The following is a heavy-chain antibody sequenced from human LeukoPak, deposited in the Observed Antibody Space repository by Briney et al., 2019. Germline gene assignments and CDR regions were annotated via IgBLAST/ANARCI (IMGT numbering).Heavy chain of an antibody. CDR2: IYTSGST. V-gene: IGHV4-4*09. Sequence: SETLSLTCTVSGGSISSYHWGWIRQSPGKGLEWIAYIYTSGSTKYNPSLKSRVTMSVDTSKNQFSLKLTSVTAADTAGYYCGGPGPAPGTPIDYWGQGTLGTVSS. CDR1: GGSISSYH. J-gene: IGHJ4*02. D-gene: IGHD6-13*01. CDR3: GGPGPAPGTPIDY.